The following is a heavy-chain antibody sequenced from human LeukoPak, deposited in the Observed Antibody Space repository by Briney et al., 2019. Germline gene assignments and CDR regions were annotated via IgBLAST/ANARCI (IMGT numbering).Heavy chain of an antibody. J-gene: IGHJ4*02. CDR1: GFTFRSYG. Sequence: PGGSLRLSCTGSGFTFRSYGMHWDRQAPGKGLEWVAYTRDDASKTWYGGSVKGRFTISRDNSKNTLYLHMNSVRGEDTAMYYCANGDCRGGRCSSGAHWGQGTLVTVSS. D-gene: IGHD2-15*01. CDR3: ANGDCRGGRCSSGAH. V-gene: IGHV3-30*02. CDR2: TRDDASKT.